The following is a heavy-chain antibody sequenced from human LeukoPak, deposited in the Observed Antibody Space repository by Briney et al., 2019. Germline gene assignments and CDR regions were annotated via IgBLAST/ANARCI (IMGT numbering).Heavy chain of an antibody. CDR1: GFTFSSYA. CDR2: ISGSGGST. Sequence: PGGSLRLSCAASGFTFSSYAMSWVRQAPGKGLEWVSAISGSGGSTYYAGSVKGRFTISRDNSKNTLYLQMNSLRAEDTAVYYCASHSLRYFDWSPFDYWGQGTLVTVSS. CDR3: ASHSLRYFDWSPFDY. J-gene: IGHJ4*02. D-gene: IGHD3-9*01. V-gene: IGHV3-23*01.